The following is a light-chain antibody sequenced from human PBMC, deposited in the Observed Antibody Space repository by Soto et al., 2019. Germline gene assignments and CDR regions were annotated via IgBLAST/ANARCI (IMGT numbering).Light chain of an antibody. Sequence: QSVLTQPPSVSAAPGQKVTISCSGSSSNIGNYYVCWYQHLPVTVPKFLIYENDKRPSGIPDRFSGSKSGTSATLDITGLQTGDEADSYCAAWHGNLRAVVYGGGTKLTVL. CDR1: SSNIGNYY. CDR2: END. V-gene: IGLV1-51*02. CDR3: AAWHGNLRAVV. J-gene: IGLJ2*01.